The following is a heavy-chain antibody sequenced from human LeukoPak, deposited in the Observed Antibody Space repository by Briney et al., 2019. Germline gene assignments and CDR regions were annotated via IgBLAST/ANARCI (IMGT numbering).Heavy chain of an antibody. D-gene: IGHD5-12*01. CDR2: IRYDGSNK. CDR1: GFTFSSYG. J-gene: IGHJ4*02. Sequence: GGSLRLSCAASGFTFSSYGMHWVRQAPGKGLEWVAFIRYDGSNKYYAESVKGRFTISRDNSNNTLYLQMNSLRAEDTAVYYCARGPIVAPDYWGQGTLVTVSS. CDR3: ARGPIVAPDY. V-gene: IGHV3-30*02.